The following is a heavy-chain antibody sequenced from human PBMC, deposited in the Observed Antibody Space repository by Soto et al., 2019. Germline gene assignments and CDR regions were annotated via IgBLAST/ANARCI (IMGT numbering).Heavy chain of an antibody. D-gene: IGHD6-19*01. Sequence: ASVKVSCKASGYTFTSYAMHWVRQAPGQRLEWMGWINAGNGNTKYSQKFQGRVTITRDTSASTAYMELRSLRSDDTAVYYCARGRGLQWLDYWGQGTLVTVSS. CDR3: ARGRGLQWLDY. J-gene: IGHJ4*02. CDR1: GYTFTSYA. CDR2: INAGNGNT. V-gene: IGHV1-3*01.